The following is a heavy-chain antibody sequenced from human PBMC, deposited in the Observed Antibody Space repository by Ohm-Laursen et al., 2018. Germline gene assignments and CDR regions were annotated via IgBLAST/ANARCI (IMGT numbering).Heavy chain of an antibody. J-gene: IGHJ3*02. D-gene: IGHD3-22*01. CDR1: GFSFSTGW. CDR2: VNSDGSDT. CDR3: ARDPAHDSGVDFDI. Sequence: SLRLSCAASGFSFSTGWMHWVRQAPGKRLVWVSRVNSDGSDTNYADSVKGRFTISRDNAKNTLYLQMNSLRAEDTAMYYCARDPAHDSGVDFDIWGQGTMVTVSS. V-gene: IGHV3-74*01.